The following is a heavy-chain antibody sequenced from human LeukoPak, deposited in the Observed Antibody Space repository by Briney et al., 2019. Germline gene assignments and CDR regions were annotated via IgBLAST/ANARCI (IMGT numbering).Heavy chain of an antibody. D-gene: IGHD3-22*01. CDR3: ARAPSEIGGYYPEYFRH. Sequence: PGGSLRLSCAASGFTFSSYWMHWVSQAPGKGLVWVSRIKSDGSTRYADSVKGRFTISRDNAKNTVSLQMTSLRAEDTGVYYCARAPSEIGGYYPEYFRHWGQGTLVIVSS. CDR1: GFTFSSYW. V-gene: IGHV3-74*01. J-gene: IGHJ1*01. CDR2: IKSDGST.